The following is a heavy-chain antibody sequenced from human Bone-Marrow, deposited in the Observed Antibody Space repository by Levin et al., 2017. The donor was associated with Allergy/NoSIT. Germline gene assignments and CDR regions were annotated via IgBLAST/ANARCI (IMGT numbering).Heavy chain of an antibody. D-gene: IGHD3-3*01. V-gene: IGHV3-48*03. CDR3: ARQLGNFWSGYNYFDY. Sequence: GESLKISCAASGFTFSSYEMNWVRQAPGKGLEWVSYISSSASTIYYADSVKGRFNISRDNAKNSLYLQMNSLRAEDTAVYYCARQLGNFWSGYNYFDYWGQGTLVTVSS. CDR2: ISSSASTI. CDR1: GFTFSSYE. J-gene: IGHJ4*02.